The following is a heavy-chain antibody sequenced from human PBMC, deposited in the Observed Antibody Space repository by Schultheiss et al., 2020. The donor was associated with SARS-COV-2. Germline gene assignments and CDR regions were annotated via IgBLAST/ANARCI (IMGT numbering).Heavy chain of an antibody. D-gene: IGHD3-3*01. Sequence: ASVKVSCKASGYTFTSYGISWVRQAPGQGLEWMGWISAYNGNTNYAQKLQGRVTMTTDTSTSTAYMELRSLRSDDTAVYYCARDYSRFLEWLPHASLGWFDPWGQGTLVTVSS. V-gene: IGHV1-18*01. CDR2: ISAYNGNT. CDR3: ARDYSRFLEWLPHASLGWFDP. CDR1: GYTFTSYG. J-gene: IGHJ5*02.